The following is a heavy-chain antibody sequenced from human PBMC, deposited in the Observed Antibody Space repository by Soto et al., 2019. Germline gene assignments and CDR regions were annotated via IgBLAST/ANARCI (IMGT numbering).Heavy chain of an antibody. CDR1: GGSISSGGYS. CDR3: ARHQGTYRSWPYYYYGMDV. CDR2: MYHSGST. D-gene: IGHD6-13*01. Sequence: SETLSLTCAVSGGSISSGGYSWSWIRQPPGKGLEWIGYMYHSGSTYYNPSLKSRVTISIDRSKNQFSLKLSSATAADTAVYYCARHQGTYRSWPYYYYGMDVWGQGTTVTVSS. V-gene: IGHV4-30-2*01. J-gene: IGHJ6*02.